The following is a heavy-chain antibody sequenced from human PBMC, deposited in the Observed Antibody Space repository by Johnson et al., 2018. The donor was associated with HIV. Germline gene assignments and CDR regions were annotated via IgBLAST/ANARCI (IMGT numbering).Heavy chain of an antibody. J-gene: IGHJ3*02. Sequence: VQLVESGGGLVQPGRSLRLSCAASGFTFDDYDMHWVRQVTGEGLEWVSGIGTAGDTYYPGSVKGRFTISRENDKKSLYLQMNSLRAGDTAVYYCTRRRGGVDIWGQGTMVTVSS. V-gene: IGHV3-13*01. CDR2: IGTAGDT. D-gene: IGHD2-21*01. CDR3: TRRRGGVDI. CDR1: GFTFDDYD.